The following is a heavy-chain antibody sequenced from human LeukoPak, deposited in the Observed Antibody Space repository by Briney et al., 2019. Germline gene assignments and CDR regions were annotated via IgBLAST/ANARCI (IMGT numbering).Heavy chain of an antibody. CDR1: GYTFTNYG. J-gene: IGHJ3*02. CDR2: ISDYNGNT. CDR3: ARGCGGDCYHSFRDAFDI. D-gene: IGHD2-21*02. Sequence: ASVKVSCKASGYTFTNYGINWVRQAPGQGLEWMGWISDYNGNTNYAQKLQGRVTMTTDTSTSTAYMELRSLRSDDTAVYYCARGCGGDCYHSFRDAFDIWGQGTMVTVSS. V-gene: IGHV1-18*01.